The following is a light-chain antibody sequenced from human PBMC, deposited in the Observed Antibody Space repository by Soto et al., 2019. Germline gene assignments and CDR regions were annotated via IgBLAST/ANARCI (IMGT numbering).Light chain of an antibody. Sequence: EIVLTQSPGTLSLSPGQRATLSFRASQSVSSSYLAWYQQKPGQAPRLLIYGASSRATGIPDRFSGSEAGTDFTLTISRLEPEDFAVYYCQQYGSSPPWSVDQGTKMEIK. V-gene: IGKV3-20*01. CDR1: QSVSSSY. CDR2: GAS. J-gene: IGKJ1*01. CDR3: QQYGSSPPWS.